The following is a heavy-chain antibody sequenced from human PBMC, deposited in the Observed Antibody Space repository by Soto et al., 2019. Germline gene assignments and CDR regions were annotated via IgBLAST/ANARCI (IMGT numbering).Heavy chain of an antibody. CDR1: GFTFSSYA. D-gene: IGHD4-17*01. V-gene: IGHV3-23*01. CDR2: ISGSGGST. Sequence: PGGSLRLSCAASGFTFSSYAMSWVRQAPGKGLEWVSAISGSGGSTYYADSVKGRFTTSRDNSKNTLYLQMNSLRAEDTAVYYCATPPLYGDYLDWFDPWGQGTLVTVSS. CDR3: ATPPLYGDYLDWFDP. J-gene: IGHJ5*02.